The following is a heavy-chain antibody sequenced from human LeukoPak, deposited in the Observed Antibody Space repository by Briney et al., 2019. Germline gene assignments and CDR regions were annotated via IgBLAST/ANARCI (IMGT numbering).Heavy chain of an antibody. CDR3: ARDKSYCSSATCHNWFDP. CDR2: IYTSGST. CDR1: GGSISSYY. D-gene: IGHD2-2*01. Sequence: SETLSLTCTVSGGSISSYYWSWIRQPAGKGLEWIGRIYTSGSTYYSPSLKSRVTMSVDTSKNQLFLKLSSVTAADTAVYYCARDKSYCSSATCHNWFDPWGQGTLVTVSS. V-gene: IGHV4-4*07. J-gene: IGHJ5*02.